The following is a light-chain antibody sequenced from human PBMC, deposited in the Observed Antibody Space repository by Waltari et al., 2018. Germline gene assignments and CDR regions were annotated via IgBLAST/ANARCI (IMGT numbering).Light chain of an antibody. CDR3: SSYAGSNNYVV. V-gene: IGLV2-8*01. CDR2: EVN. CDR1: SSDIGGYNN. Sequence: QSALTQPPSASGSPGQSVTISCPGTSSDIGGYNNVPWYQQHPGKAPKLMIYEVNKRPSGVPDRFSGSKSGNTASLTVSGLQAEDEADYYCSSYAGSNNYVVFGGGTKLTVL. J-gene: IGLJ2*01.